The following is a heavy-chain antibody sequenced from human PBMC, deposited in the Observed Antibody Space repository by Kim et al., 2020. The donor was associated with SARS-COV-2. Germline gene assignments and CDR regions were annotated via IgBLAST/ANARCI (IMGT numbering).Heavy chain of an antibody. CDR3: ARVDTLEGSPRNNWFDP. J-gene: IGHJ5*02. D-gene: IGHD5-18*01. CDR2: INPNSGGT. V-gene: IGHV1-2*02. Sequence: ASVKVSCKASGYTFTGYYMHWVRQAPGQGLEWMGWINPNSGGTNYAQKFQGRVTMTRDTSISTAYMELSRLRSDDTAVYYCARVDTLEGSPRNNWFDPWGQGTLVTVSS. CDR1: GYTFTGYY.